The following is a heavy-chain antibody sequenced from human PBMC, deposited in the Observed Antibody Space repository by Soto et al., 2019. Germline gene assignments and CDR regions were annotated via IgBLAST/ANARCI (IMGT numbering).Heavy chain of an antibody. CDR1: GFTFSDSY. V-gene: IGHV3-11*01. CDR2: ISGSGDTI. CDR3: ASDPYYYASEY. D-gene: IGHD3-10*01. J-gene: IGHJ4*02. Sequence: PGGSLRLSCAASGFTFSDSYMTWIRQAPGKGLGWISYISGSGDTIYYADSVKGRFTVSRDNAKNSLYLQMNSLRAEDTAVYYCASDPYYYASEYWGQGTLVTVSS.